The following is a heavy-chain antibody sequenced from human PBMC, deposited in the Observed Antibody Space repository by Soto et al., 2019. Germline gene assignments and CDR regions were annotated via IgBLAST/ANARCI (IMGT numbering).Heavy chain of an antibody. D-gene: IGHD4-17*01. V-gene: IGHV3-30*18. CDR3: AKDRTSYGEYPYYYYGMDV. CDR1: GFTFSSYG. Sequence: GGSLRLSCAASGFTFSSYGMHWVRQAPGKGLEWVAVISYDGSNKYYADSVKGRFTISRDNSKNTLYLQMNSLRAEDTAVYYCAKDRTSYGEYPYYYYGMDVWGQATTVTVS. J-gene: IGHJ6*02. CDR2: ISYDGSNK.